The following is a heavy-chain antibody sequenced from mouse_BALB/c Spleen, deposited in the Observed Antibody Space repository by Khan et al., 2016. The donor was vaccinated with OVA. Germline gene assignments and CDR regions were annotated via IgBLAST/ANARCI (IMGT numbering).Heavy chain of an antibody. CDR1: GYTFTDFT. CDR3: TGGAGGSRFAY. Sequence: QVQLQQSGAELVRPGVSVKISCKGSGYTFTDFTIHWVKQSHALSLEWIGVISTYYGDVTYNQKFKGKATMTVDKSSSTTYMELASLTSEDSAIYCGTGGAGGSRFAYWGQGTLVTVSA. V-gene: IGHV1S137*01. CDR2: ISTYYGDV. J-gene: IGHJ3*01.